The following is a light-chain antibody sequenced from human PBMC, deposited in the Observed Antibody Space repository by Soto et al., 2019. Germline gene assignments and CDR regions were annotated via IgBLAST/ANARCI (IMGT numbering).Light chain of an antibody. CDR1: QSVSSSY. CDR2: GAS. V-gene: IGKV3-20*01. CDR3: QQYGSSRFT. Sequence: EIVLTQSPGTLSLSPGERATLSCRASQSVSSSYLAWYQQKPGQAPRLLIYGASSRATGIPDRFSGSGSGTAFTLTISRLESEDFAVYYCQQYGSSRFTFGPGTKVDIK. J-gene: IGKJ3*01.